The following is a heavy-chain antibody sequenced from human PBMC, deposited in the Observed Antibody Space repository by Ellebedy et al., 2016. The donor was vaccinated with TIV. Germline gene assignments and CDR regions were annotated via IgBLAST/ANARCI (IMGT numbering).Heavy chain of an antibody. V-gene: IGHV3-73*01. J-gene: IGHJ6*02. CDR2: IRSKANNYAT. CDR3: TKQRGSGSYFGSNGMDV. D-gene: IGHD1-26*01. Sequence: GGSLRLSCAASGFTFSGSALHWVRQAPGKGLAWVGRIRSKANNYATVYAESVKGRLTISRDDSKNTAYLQMDSLKTEDTAVYYCTKQRGSGSYFGSNGMDVWGQGTTVTVSS. CDR1: GFTFSGSA.